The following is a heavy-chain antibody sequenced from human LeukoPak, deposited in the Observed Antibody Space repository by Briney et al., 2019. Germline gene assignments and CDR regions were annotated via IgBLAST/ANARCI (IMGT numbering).Heavy chain of an antibody. J-gene: IGHJ6*02. V-gene: IGHV1-18*01. CDR1: GYTFTSYG. D-gene: IGHD2-2*01. CDR2: ISAYNGNT. Sequence: GGPVKVSCKASGYTFTSYGISWVRQAPGQGLEWMGWISAYNGNTNYAQKLQGRVTMTTDSSTSTAYMELRSLRSDDTAVYYCAREGDIVVVPAAIDYYYYGMDVWGQGTTVTVSS. CDR3: AREGDIVVVPAAIDYYYYGMDV.